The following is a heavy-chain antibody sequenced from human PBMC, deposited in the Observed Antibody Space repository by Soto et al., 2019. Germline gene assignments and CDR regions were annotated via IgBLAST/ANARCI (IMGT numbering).Heavy chain of an antibody. CDR3: AAEPPRDYYDSSGYYQQVDY. CDR2: IVVGSGNT. Sequence: VKVSCKASGFTFTSSAVQWVRQARGQRLEWIGWIVVGSGNTNYAQKFQERVTITRDMSTSTAYMELSSLRSEDTAVYYCAAEPPRDYYDSSGYYQQVDYWGQGTLVTVSS. CDR1: GFTFTSSA. J-gene: IGHJ4*02. D-gene: IGHD3-22*01. V-gene: IGHV1-58*01.